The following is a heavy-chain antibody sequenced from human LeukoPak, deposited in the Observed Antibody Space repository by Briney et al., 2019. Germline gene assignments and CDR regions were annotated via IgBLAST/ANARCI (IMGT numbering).Heavy chain of an antibody. CDR2: INPNSGGT. V-gene: IGHV1-2*02. D-gene: IGHD3-9*01. J-gene: IGHJ4*02. Sequence: ASVKVSCKASGYTFTGYCMHWVQQAPGQGLEWMGWINPNSGGTNYAQKFQGRVTMTRDTSISTAYMELSRLRSDDTAVYYCAREMDYDILTGYYPYYFDYWGQGTLVTVSS. CDR3: AREMDYDILTGYYPYYFDY. CDR1: GYTFTGYC.